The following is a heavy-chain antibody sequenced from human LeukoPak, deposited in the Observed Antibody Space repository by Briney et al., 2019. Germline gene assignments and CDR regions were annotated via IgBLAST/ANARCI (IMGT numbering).Heavy chain of an antibody. J-gene: IGHJ4*02. CDR3: AKEGRSLQTY. V-gene: IGHV3-7*03. D-gene: IGHD5-24*01. CDR1: GFMFSSNW. Sequence: GGSLRLSCAASGFMFSSNWMSWVRLAPGKGLEWVANIKEDGTETYYVDSVKGRFTISRDDAKNSLYLQMNSLRVEDTAVYYCAKEGRSLQTYWGQGTLVTVSS. CDR2: IKEDGTET.